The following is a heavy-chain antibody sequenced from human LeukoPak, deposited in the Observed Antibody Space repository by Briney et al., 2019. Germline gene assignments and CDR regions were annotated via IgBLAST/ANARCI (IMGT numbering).Heavy chain of an antibody. D-gene: IGHD1/OR15-1a*01. V-gene: IGHV1-2*02. CDR3: ARARNNGTARLYYFDP. J-gene: IGHJ4*02. CDR1: GYTFTGYY. Sequence: GASVKVSCKASGYTFTGYYMHWVRQAPGQGLEWMGWINPNSGGTNYAQKFQGRVTMTRDTSISTAYLELSRPSSGHTAVSCSARARNNGTARLYYFDPWGQGTLVTVSS. CDR2: INPNSGGT.